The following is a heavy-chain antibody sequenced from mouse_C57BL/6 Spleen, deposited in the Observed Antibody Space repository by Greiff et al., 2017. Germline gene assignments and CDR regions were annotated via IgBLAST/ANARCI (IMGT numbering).Heavy chain of an antibody. V-gene: IGHV14-2*01. CDR3: AKGGMGITTYYYAMDY. CDR1: GFNIKDYY. D-gene: IGHD1-1*01. CDR2: IDPEDGET. J-gene: IGHJ4*01. Sequence: EVQLQQSGAELVKPGASVKLSCTASGFNIKDYYMHWVKQRTEQGLEWIGRIDPEDGETKYAPKFQGKATITADTSSNTAYLQLSSLTAEDTAVYYCAKGGMGITTYYYAMDYWGQGTSVTVSS.